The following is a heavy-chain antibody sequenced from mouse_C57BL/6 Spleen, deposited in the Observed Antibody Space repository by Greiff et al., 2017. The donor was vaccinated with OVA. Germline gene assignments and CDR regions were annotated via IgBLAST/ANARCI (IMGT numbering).Heavy chain of an antibody. CDR2: IYPGDGDT. V-gene: IGHV1-80*01. Sequence: QVQLQQSGAELVKPGASVKISCKASGYAFSSYWMNWVKQRPGKGLEWIGQIYPGDGDTNYNGKFKGKATLTADKSSSTAYMQLSSLTSEDSAVYFCARADSNYVGYYAMDYWGQGTSVTVSS. D-gene: IGHD2-5*01. CDR1: GYAFSSYW. J-gene: IGHJ4*01. CDR3: ARADSNYVGYYAMDY.